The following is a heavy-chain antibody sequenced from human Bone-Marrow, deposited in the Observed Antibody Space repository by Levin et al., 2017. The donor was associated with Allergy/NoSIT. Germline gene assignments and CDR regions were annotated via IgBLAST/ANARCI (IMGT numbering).Heavy chain of an antibody. CDR2: ISYDGSNK. V-gene: IGHV3-30*18. CDR1: GFTFSSYG. Sequence: GGSLRLSCAASGFTFSSYGMHWVRQAPGKGLEWVAVISYDGSNKYYADSVKGRFTISRDNSKNTLYLQMNSLRAEDTAVYYCAKDFLPLRFLEWLLYFDYWGQGTLVTVSS. D-gene: IGHD3-3*01. CDR3: AKDFLPLRFLEWLLYFDY. J-gene: IGHJ4*02.